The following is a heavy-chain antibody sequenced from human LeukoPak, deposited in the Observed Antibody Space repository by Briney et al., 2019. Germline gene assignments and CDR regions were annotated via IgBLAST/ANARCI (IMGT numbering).Heavy chain of an antibody. D-gene: IGHD3-22*01. CDR3: ASERHYYDSSGYRPTPFDY. J-gene: IGHJ4*02. CDR1: GDSVSSNSAA. Sequence: SQTLSLTCAISGDSVSSNSAAWNWIRQSPSRGLKWLGRTYYRSKWYNDYAVSVKSRITINPDTSKNQFSLQLNSVTPEDTAVYYCASERHYYDSSGYRPTPFDYWGQGTLVTVSS. V-gene: IGHV6-1*01. CDR2: TYYRSKWYN.